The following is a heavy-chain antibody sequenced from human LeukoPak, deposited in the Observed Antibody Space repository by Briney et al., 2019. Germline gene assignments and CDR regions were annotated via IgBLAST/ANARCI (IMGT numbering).Heavy chain of an antibody. CDR3: AREVAVAGTNWFDP. CDR1: GGSISRGGYY. D-gene: IGHD6-19*01. Sequence: SQTLSLTCTVSGGSISRGGYYWSWIRQHPGKGLEWIGYIYYSGSTYYNPSLKSRVTISVDTSKNQFSLKLSSVTAADTAVYYWAREVAVAGTNWFDPWGQGTLVTVSS. CDR2: IYYSGST. V-gene: IGHV4-31*03. J-gene: IGHJ5*02.